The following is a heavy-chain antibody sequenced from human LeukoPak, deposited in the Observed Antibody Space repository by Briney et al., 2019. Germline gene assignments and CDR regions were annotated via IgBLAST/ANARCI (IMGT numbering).Heavy chain of an antibody. D-gene: IGHD2-21*02. CDR3: ARACGGDCYSSVAFDI. J-gene: IGHJ3*02. Sequence: PGGSLRLSCAASGFTFSDYYMSWIRQAPGNGLEWVSYISSSGSTIYYADSVKGRFTISRDNAKNSLYLQMNSLRAEDTAVYYCARACGGDCYSSVAFDIWGQGTMVTVSS. V-gene: IGHV3-11*01. CDR1: GFTFSDYY. CDR2: ISSSGSTI.